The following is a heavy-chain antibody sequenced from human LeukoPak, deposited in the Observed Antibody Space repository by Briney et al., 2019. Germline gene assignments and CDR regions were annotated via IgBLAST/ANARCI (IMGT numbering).Heavy chain of an antibody. J-gene: IGHJ4*02. CDR2: IIPILGIA. CDR1: GYTFTGYY. CDR3: AREDIAVAGTSYFDY. Sequence: SVKVSCKASGYTFTGYYMHWVRQAPGQGLEWMGRIIPILGIANYAQKFQGRVTITVDKSTSTAYMELSSLRSEDTAVYYCAREDIAVAGTSYFDYWGQGTLVTVSS. D-gene: IGHD6-19*01. V-gene: IGHV1-69*04.